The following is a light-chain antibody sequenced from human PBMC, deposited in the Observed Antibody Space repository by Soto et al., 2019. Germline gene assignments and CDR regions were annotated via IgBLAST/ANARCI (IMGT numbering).Light chain of an antibody. CDR2: GAA. CDR1: QSVSIN. V-gene: IGKV3-15*01. Sequence: EIVMTQSPATLSVSPGERATLSCRASQSVSINLAWYQQKPGQAPRLLIYGAATRATGIPARFSGSASGTEFILTSSSLQYEDFAVYYCQQYNNWPQTFGQGTKVEIK. J-gene: IGKJ1*01. CDR3: QQYNNWPQT.